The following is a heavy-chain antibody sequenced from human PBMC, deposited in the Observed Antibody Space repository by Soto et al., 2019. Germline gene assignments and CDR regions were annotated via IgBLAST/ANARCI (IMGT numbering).Heavy chain of an antibody. CDR2: ISSSSSYI. CDR3: ARAALCSGGSCYSDAFDI. D-gene: IGHD2-15*01. Sequence: GGSLRLSCAASGFTFSSYSMNWVRQAPGKGLEWVSSISSSSSYIYYADSVKGRFTISRDNAKNSLYLQMNSLRAEDTAVYYCARAALCSGGSCYSDAFDIWGQGTMVTVSS. CDR1: GFTFSSYS. J-gene: IGHJ3*02. V-gene: IGHV3-21*01.